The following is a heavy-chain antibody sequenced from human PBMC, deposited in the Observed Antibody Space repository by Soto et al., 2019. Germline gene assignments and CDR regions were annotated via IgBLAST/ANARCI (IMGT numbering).Heavy chain of an antibody. J-gene: IGHJ4*02. CDR2: IYSGGYT. D-gene: IGHD3-10*01. CDR1: GFTVSNNY. V-gene: IGHV3-53*01. Sequence: EVQLVESGGGLIQPGGSLRLSCAVSGFTVSNNYMSWVRQAPGKGLEGVSVIYSGGYTAYGDSVKGRFTISRDNSKNHLNLQIKGRGADAPAVFCCAAHPGGGGYWGQGTLVTVSS. CDR3: AAHPGGGGY.